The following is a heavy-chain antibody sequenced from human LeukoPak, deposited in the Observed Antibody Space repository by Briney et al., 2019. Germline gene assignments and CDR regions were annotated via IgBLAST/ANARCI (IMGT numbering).Heavy chain of an antibody. J-gene: IGHJ4*02. CDR2: ICSCSSYI. CDR3: ARVLAPLVAGIPFDY. D-gene: IGHD6-19*01. V-gene: IGHV3-21*01. CDR1: GFSFSGYS. Sequence: PAGSLRLSCAVSGFSFSGYSNNWVWNAPRPGLGWVSSICSCSSYIYYADSVKGRFTISRDNAKNSLYLQMNSLRAEDTAVYYCARVLAPLVAGIPFDYWGQGTLVTVSS.